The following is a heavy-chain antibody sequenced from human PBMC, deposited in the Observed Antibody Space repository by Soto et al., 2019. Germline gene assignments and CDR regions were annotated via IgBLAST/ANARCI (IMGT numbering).Heavy chain of an antibody. V-gene: IGHV4-31*03. D-gene: IGHD3-9*01. J-gene: IGHJ5*02. CDR3: ARGVYDILTGYPNWFDP. CDR2: IYYSGST. Sequence: SETLSLTCTVSGGSISSGGYYWSWIRQHPGKGLEWIGYIYYSGSTYYNPSLKSRVTISVDTSKNQFSLKLSSVTAADTAVYYWARGVYDILTGYPNWFDPWGQGTLVTVSS. CDR1: GGSISSGGYY.